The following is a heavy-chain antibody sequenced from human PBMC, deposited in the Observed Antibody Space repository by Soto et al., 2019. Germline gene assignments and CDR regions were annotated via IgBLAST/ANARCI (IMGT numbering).Heavy chain of an antibody. CDR1: GFTFGSCS. V-gene: IGHV3-48*02. CDR3: AKYCSSDVCFDY. CDR2: ISGSGDTK. J-gene: IGHJ4*02. D-gene: IGHD2-8*01. Sequence: GGSLRLSCASSGFTFGSCSMNWVRQAPGKGLEWVSFISGSGDTKYYADSVKGRFTISRDNAKNSLYLQMSSLRDEDTAVYYCAKYCSSDVCFDYWGQGTLVTVSS.